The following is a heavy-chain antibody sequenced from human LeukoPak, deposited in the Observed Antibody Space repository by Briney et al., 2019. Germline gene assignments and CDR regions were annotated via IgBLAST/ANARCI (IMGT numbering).Heavy chain of an antibody. Sequence: GGSLRLSCAASGFTFSTYAMSWVRQAPGEGLEWVSGISGSGGSTYCPGSVKGRFTISRDNSKGTLYLQMNSLTAEDTAVYFCAKDSRIADPGTYGHFDYWGQGTLVTVSS. CDR2: ISGSGGST. CDR1: GFTFSTYA. J-gene: IGHJ4*02. D-gene: IGHD3-10*01. V-gene: IGHV3-23*01. CDR3: AKDSRIADPGTYGHFDY.